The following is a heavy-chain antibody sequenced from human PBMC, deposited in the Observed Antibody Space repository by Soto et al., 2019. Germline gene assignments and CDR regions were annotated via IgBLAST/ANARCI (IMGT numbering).Heavy chain of an antibody. CDR2: INAGNGNT. Sequence: VASVKVSCKASGYTFTSYAMLWVRQAPGQRLEWMGWINAGNGNTKYSQKFQGRVTITRDTSASTAYMELSSLRSEDTAVYYCARAVAVAADFDYWGQGTLVTVSS. CDR3: ARAVAVAADFDY. V-gene: IGHV1-3*01. J-gene: IGHJ4*02. CDR1: GYTFTSYA. D-gene: IGHD6-19*01.